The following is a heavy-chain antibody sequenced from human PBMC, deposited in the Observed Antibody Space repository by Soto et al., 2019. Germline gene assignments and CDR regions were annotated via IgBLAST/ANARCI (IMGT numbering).Heavy chain of an antibody. CDR3: AKGAVAGTPTSYYYYGMDV. D-gene: IGHD6-19*01. V-gene: IGHV1-69*12. CDR1: GGTFRPYA. Sequence: QVQLLQSGAEVKKPGSSVSVSCEASGGTFRPYAISWVRQAPGQGLEWMGEILPIFGTVNYARRFQGRVTITADESTTTVYMDLRSLRYEDTAVYYCAKGAVAGTPTSYYYYGMDVWGQGTTVTVSS. J-gene: IGHJ6*02. CDR2: ILPIFGTV.